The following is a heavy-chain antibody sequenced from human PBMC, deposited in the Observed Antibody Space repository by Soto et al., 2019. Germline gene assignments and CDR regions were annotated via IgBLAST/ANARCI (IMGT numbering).Heavy chain of an antibody. Sequence: SHTLSHTCAISGYSVSSNSAALNWIMQSPSRGLEWLGRTYYRSKWYNDYAVSVKSRITIIPDTSKNQFSLQLNSVTPEDTAVYYCARGPHIVVVPAAILGGGMDVWGQGTTVTVSS. D-gene: IGHD2-2*01. CDR2: TYYRSKWYN. J-gene: IGHJ6*01. V-gene: IGHV6-1*01. CDR1: GYSVSSNSAA. CDR3: ARGPHIVVVPAAILGGGMDV.